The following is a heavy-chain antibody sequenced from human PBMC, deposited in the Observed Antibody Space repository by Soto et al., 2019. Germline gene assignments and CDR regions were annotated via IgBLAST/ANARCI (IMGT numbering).Heavy chain of an antibody. CDR2: IDWDDDK. CDR3: ARISGIAAAFDY. Sequence: SGPTLVNPTHTLTLTCTFSGFSLSTSGMCVSWIRQPPGKALEWLALIDWDDDKYYSTSLKTRLTISKDTSKNQVVLTMTNMDPVDTTTYYCARISGIAAAFDYWGQGTLVTVSS. CDR1: GFSLSTSGMC. V-gene: IGHV2-70*01. J-gene: IGHJ4*02. D-gene: IGHD6-13*01.